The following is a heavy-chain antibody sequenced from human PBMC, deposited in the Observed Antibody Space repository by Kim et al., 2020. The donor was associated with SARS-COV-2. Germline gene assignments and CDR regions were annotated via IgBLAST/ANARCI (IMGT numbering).Heavy chain of an antibody. CDR2: ISGSGGST. Sequence: GGSLRLSCAASGFTFSSYAMSWVRQAPGKGLEWVSAISGSGGSTYYADSVKGRFTISRDNSKNTLYLQMNSLRAEDTAVYYCAKGTHWGIAAAGYGMDVWGQGTTVTVSS. CDR1: GFTFSSYA. D-gene: IGHD6-13*01. V-gene: IGHV3-23*01. J-gene: IGHJ6*02. CDR3: AKGTHWGIAAAGYGMDV.